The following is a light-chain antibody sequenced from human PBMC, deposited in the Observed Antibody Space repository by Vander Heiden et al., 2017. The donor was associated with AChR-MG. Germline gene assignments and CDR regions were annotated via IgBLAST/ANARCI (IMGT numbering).Light chain of an antibody. CDR1: QSIDTW. V-gene: IGKV1-5*03. CDR3: QQYHRYPPT. CDR2: KTS. Sequence: DIQRTQSPSPSPASVGDRVTITCRASQSIDTWLAWYQQKPGKAPKVLIYKTSTLESGVPSRFSGSGSGTEFALTISSLQPDDFASYYCQQYHRYPPTFGQGTKVEIK. J-gene: IGKJ1*01.